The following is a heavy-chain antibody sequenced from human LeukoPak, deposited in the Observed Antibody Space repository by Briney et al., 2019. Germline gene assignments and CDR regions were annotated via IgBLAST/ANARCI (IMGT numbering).Heavy chain of an antibody. D-gene: IGHD3-22*01. J-gene: IGHJ4*02. CDR3: ARGVTMIPHYDY. Sequence: GGSLRLSCAASGFTFSSYGMHWVRQAPGKGLEWVAVIWYDGSNKYYADSVKGRFTISRDNSKNTLYLQMNSLRAEDTAVYYCARGVTMIPHYDYWDQGTLVTVSS. V-gene: IGHV3-33*01. CDR1: GFTFSSYG. CDR2: IWYDGSNK.